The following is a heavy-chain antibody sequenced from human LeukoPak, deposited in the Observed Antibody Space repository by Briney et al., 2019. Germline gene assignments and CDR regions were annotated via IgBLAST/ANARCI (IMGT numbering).Heavy chain of an antibody. CDR2: SWFAGDTK. V-gene: IGHV3-30*02. Sequence: GGSLRLSCAASGFTFSSYWMTWVRQAPGKGLEWVAVSWFAGDTKYYADSVKGRFTISRDNSKNTVYLQLNILRAGDTAIYYCAKDTDDYLLDWGQGTLVTVSS. CDR1: GFTFSSYW. J-gene: IGHJ4*02. CDR3: AKDTDDYLLD. D-gene: IGHD5-12*01.